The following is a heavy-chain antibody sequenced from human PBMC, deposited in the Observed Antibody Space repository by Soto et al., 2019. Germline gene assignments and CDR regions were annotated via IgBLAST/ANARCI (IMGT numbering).Heavy chain of an antibody. CDR2: ISHDGHA. V-gene: IGHV4-39*07. CDR1: GDSISDTRYY. Sequence: PSETLSLPCSVLGDSISDTRYYLGWIRQSPEKGLGWVGSISHDGHAYYNRSLKSRVTLLADTSRNQFSLKLTSVTVADTVLSFSASLVDGDYFGCNCFESWGQGALVTVSP. CDR3: ASLVDGDYFGCNCFES. D-gene: IGHD4-17*01. J-gene: IGHJ5*02.